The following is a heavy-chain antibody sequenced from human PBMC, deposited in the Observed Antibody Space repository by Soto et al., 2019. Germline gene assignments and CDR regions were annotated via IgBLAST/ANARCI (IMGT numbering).Heavy chain of an antibody. Sequence: ASRKVCCKGTAGSFSSYAISWVRQAPGQGLEWMGGIIPIFGTANYAQKFQGRVTITADESTSTAYMELSSLRSEDTAVYYCASIHDSSGYYPYYYYGMDVWGQGTTVTVSS. V-gene: IGHV1-69*01. D-gene: IGHD3-22*01. CDR1: AGSFSSYA. CDR2: IIPIFGTA. J-gene: IGHJ6*02. CDR3: ASIHDSSGYYPYYYYGMDV.